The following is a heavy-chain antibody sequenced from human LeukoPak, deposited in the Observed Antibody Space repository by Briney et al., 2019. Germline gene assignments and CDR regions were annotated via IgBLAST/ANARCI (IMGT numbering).Heavy chain of an antibody. D-gene: IGHD1-26*01. CDR2: IYYSGST. Sequence: SETLSLTCTVSGGSISSSRYYWGWIRQPPGKGLEWIGSIYYSGSTYYNPSLKSRVTISVDTSKNQFSLKLSSVTAADTAVYYCASQRIVGAYYGMDVWGQGTTVTVSS. J-gene: IGHJ6*02. V-gene: IGHV4-39*01. CDR1: GGSISSSRYY. CDR3: ASQRIVGAYYGMDV.